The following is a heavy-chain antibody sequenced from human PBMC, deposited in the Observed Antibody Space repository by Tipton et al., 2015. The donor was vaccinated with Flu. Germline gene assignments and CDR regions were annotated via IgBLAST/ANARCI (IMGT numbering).Heavy chain of an antibody. CDR2: FHSTGST. V-gene: IGHV4-34*01. D-gene: IGHD3-9*01. J-gene: IGHJ5*02. CDR3: ARQPTGFPNWIDA. Sequence: LRLSCAVYGGSFSDYYWSWIRQPPGKGLEWIGTFHSTGSTYYSSSLESRVTISLDRSKNQFSLKVYSMTAADTAVYYCARQPTGFPNWIDAWGQGTLVTVSS. CDR1: GGSFSDYY.